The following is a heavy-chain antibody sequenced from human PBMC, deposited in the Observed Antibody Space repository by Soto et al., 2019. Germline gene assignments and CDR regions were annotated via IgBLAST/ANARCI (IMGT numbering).Heavy chain of an antibody. V-gene: IGHV3-53*01. J-gene: IGHJ5*02. Sequence: EVQLLESGGALVQPGGSLRLSCAASGFTISGNYITWVRQAPGKGLEWVSVIFSGDNTFYSDSVKGRFTISRDSSKNTVYLQMNRLRGDDTAVYFCATGLTLPVRPSFDTWGQGTLLTVSS. D-gene: IGHD2-21*02. CDR2: IFSGDNT. CDR3: ATGLTLPVRPSFDT. CDR1: GFTISGNY.